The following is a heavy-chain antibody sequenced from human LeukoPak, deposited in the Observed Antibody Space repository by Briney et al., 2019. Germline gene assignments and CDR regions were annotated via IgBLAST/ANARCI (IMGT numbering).Heavy chain of an antibody. J-gene: IGHJ4*02. CDR1: GYTFTSYD. CDR2: MNPNSGHT. CDR3: ARSIVGVRKRNDY. Sequence: ASVKVSCTASGYTFTSYDIIWVRQASGQGLEWMGWMNPNSGHTGYAQKFQGRVTMTRTTSISTAYMELTSLTSEDSAVYYCARSIVGVRKRNDYWGQGTLVTVSS. D-gene: IGHD1-26*01. V-gene: IGHV1-8*01.